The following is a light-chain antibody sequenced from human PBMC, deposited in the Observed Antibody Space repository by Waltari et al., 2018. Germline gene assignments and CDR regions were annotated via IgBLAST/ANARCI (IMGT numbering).Light chain of an antibody. Sequence: QSALTQPPSASGSPGQSVTISCSGTRSDVGDYKYVSWYQYYPGKAPKLILYEVNKRPSGVPDRFHGSRSGSTAFLTVSGLQADDEAVYFCFSYAGSNTYVFGSGTTVTVL. V-gene: IGLV2-8*01. CDR1: RSDVGDYKY. J-gene: IGLJ1*01. CDR3: FSYAGSNTYV. CDR2: EVN.